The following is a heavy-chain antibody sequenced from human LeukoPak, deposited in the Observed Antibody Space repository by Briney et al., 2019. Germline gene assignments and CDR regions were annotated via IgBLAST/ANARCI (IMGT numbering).Heavy chain of an antibody. CDR3: ARGRIAVAGWVDY. CDR2: IYHSGST. Sequence: SETLSLTCTVSGGSISSSSYYWGWIRQPPGKGLEWIGEIYHSGSTNYNPSLKSPVTISVDTSKNQFSLKLSSVTAADTAVYYCARGRIAVAGWVDYWGQGTLVTVSS. D-gene: IGHD6-19*01. V-gene: IGHV4-39*07. J-gene: IGHJ4*02. CDR1: GGSISSSSYY.